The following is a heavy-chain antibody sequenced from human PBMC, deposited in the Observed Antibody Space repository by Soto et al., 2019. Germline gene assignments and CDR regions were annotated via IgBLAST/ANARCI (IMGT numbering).Heavy chain of an antibody. J-gene: IGHJ4*02. V-gene: IGHV3-15*07. Sequence: GGSLRLSCAASGFTFSNAWMNWVRQAPGKGLEWVGRIKRKNDGGTKDYAAPVKGRFTISRDDSKNTLYLQMNSLKTEDTAGYYCTTEDSGWYRFDYWGQGTLVTVSS. CDR3: TTEDSGWYRFDY. D-gene: IGHD6-19*01. CDR2: IKRKNDGGTK. CDR1: GFTFSNAW.